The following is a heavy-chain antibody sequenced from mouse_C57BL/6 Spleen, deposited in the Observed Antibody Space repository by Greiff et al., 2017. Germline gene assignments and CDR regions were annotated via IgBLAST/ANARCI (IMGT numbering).Heavy chain of an antibody. V-gene: IGHV14-1*01. J-gene: IGHJ4*01. CDR2: IDPEDGDT. D-gene: IGHD3-2*02. CDR3: TTESSGPSYAMDY. CDR1: GLNIKDYY. Sequence: EVQLQQSGAELVRPGASVKLSCTASGLNIKDYYMHWVKQRPEQGLEWIGRIDPEDGDTEYAPKFQGKATMTADTSSNTAYLQLSSLTSEDTAVYYCTTESSGPSYAMDYWGQGTSVTVSS.